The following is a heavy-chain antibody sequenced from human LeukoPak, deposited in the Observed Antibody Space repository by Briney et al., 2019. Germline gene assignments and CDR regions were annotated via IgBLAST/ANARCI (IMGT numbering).Heavy chain of an antibody. V-gene: IGHV3-30-3*01. CDR2: ISYDGSHK. CDR1: GFTFSSYA. Sequence: PGGSLRLSCAASGFTFSSYAVHWVRQAPGKGLEWVAVISYDGSHKYYADSVKGRFTISRDNSKNTLYLQVNSLRAEDTAVYYCAKGGKWDVTPFDYWGQGTLVTVSS. CDR3: AKGGKWDVTPFDY. J-gene: IGHJ4*02. D-gene: IGHD1-26*01.